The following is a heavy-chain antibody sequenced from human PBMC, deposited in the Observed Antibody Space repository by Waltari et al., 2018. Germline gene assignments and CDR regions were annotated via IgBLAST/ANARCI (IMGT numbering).Heavy chain of an antibody. V-gene: IGHV1-24*01. J-gene: IGHJ6*02. Sequence: QVQLVQSGAEVRKPGASVKVSCKVSGYSLSELSMHWVRQAPGKGLEWVGGLDPEEEETVYAQKFQGRVTMTEDTSTDTAYMKLSSLRSDDTAVYYCTTDIMLRVFSNVWGQGTTVTVSS. CDR3: TTDIMLRVFSNV. CDR2: LDPEEEET. D-gene: IGHD3-10*01. CDR1: GYSLSELS.